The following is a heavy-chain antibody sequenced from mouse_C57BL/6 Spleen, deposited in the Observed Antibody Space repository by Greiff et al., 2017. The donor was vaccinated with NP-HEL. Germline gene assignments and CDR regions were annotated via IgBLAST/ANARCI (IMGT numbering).Heavy chain of an antibody. J-gene: IGHJ4*01. Sequence: EVQLQESGPELVKPGASVKMSCKASGYTFTDYNMHWVKQSHGKSLEWIGNINPNNGGTSYNQKFKGKATLTVNKSSSTAYMELRSLTSEDSAVYYCARLLFYDYDALLAMDYWGQGTSVTVAS. CDR1: GYTFTDYN. V-gene: IGHV1-22*01. D-gene: IGHD2-4*01. CDR3: ARLLFYDYDALLAMDY. CDR2: INPNNGGT.